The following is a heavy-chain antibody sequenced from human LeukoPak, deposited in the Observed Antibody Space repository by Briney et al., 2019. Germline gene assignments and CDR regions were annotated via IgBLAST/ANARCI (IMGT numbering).Heavy chain of an antibody. CDR2: IYYSGST. D-gene: IGHD6-13*01. V-gene: IGHV4-39*07. CDR1: GGSISSSSYY. J-gene: IGHJ4*02. CDR3: ARAPRLSIAAAGSSYFDY. Sequence: SETLSLTCTVSGGSISSSSYYWGWIRQPPGKGLEWIGSIYYSGSTYYNPSLESRVTISVDTSKNQFSLKLSSVTAADTAVYYCARAPRLSIAAAGSSYFDYWGQGTLVTVSS.